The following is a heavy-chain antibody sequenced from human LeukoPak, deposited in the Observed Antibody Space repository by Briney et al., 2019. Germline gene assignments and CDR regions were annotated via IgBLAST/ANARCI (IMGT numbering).Heavy chain of an antibody. CDR2: IYYSGST. CDR3: ARGGISSAVLH. J-gene: IGHJ4*02. CDR1: GGSISSYY. V-gene: IGHV4-59*01. Sequence: SETLSLTCTVSGGSISSYYWSWIRQPPGKGLEWIGYIYYSGSTNYNPSLKSRVTISVDTSKNQFSLKLSSVTAADTAVYYCARGGISSAVLHWGQGTLVTVSS. D-gene: IGHD3-10*01.